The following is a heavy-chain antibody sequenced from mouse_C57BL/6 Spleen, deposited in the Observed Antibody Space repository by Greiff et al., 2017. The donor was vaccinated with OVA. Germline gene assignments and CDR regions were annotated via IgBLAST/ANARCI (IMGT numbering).Heavy chain of an antibody. V-gene: IGHV1-42*01. CDR1: GYSFTGYY. CDR2: INPSTGGT. CDR3: ARSNYGNSPFAY. Sequence: VQLKQSGPELVKPGASVKISCKASGYSFTGYYMNWVKQSPEKSLEWIGEINPSTGGTTYNQKFKAKATLTVDKSSSTAYMQLKSLTSEDSAVYYCARSNYGNSPFAYWGQGTLVTVSA. D-gene: IGHD2-1*01. J-gene: IGHJ3*01.